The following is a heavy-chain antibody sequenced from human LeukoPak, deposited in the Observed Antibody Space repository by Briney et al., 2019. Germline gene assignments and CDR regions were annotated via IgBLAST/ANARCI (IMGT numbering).Heavy chain of an antibody. CDR3: ARGRYLTTSGGAAAGFLDY. CDR1: GGSFSGYY. J-gene: IGHJ4*02. D-gene: IGHD6-13*01. V-gene: IGHV4-34*01. Sequence: SETLSLTCAVSGGSFSGYYWNWIRQSPGKGLEWIGEINHSGSTHYNPSLKSRVTISVDTSQKQFSLRLTSVTAADTAVYYCARGRYLTTSGGAAAGFLDYWGQGTLVTVSS. CDR2: INHSGST.